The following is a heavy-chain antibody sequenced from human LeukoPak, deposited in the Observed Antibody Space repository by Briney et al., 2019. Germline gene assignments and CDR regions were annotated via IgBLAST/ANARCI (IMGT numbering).Heavy chain of an antibody. Sequence: GGSLRLSCAASGFTFHSYLMAWVRQAPGKGLEWASSINTGDTTNYPYPDSVRGRFTISRDNSKNTLYLQMNSLRAEDTSVYYCARELITMVRGVGYRYHGMDVWGQGTTVTVSS. D-gene: IGHD3-10*01. CDR1: GFTFHSYL. CDR3: ARELITMVRGVGYRYHGMDV. J-gene: IGHJ6*02. V-gene: IGHV3-23*01. CDR2: INTGDTT.